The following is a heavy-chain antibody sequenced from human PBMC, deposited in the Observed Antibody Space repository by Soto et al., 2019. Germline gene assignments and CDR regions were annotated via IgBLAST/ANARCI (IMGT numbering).Heavy chain of an antibody. CDR1: GYTLTELS. V-gene: IGHV1-24*01. CDR3: ATVVRGYESRYGFDP. CDR2: FDPEDGET. D-gene: IGHD2-15*01. Sequence: ASLKVSCKVSGYTLTELSMHWVRQAPGKGLEWMGGFDPEDGETIYAQKFQGRVTMTEDTSTDTAYMELSSLRSEDTAVYYCATVVRGYESRYGFDPWGQGTLVTSPQ. J-gene: IGHJ5*02.